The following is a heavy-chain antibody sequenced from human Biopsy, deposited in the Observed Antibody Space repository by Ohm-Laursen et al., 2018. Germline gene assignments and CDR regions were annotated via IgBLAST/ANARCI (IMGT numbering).Heavy chain of an antibody. CDR1: GVSINGGRYY. V-gene: IGHV4-31*03. J-gene: IGHJ4*02. CDR3: ARLGSGDYFPTFFDF. Sequence: TLSLTCSVSGVSINGGRYYWNWIRPHPGKGLEWIGNIFYSANTYYNPSLKSRVTISVDTSKNQFSLKLSSVTAADTAVYYCARLGSGDYFPTFFDFWGQGALVTVSS. D-gene: IGHD5-12*01. CDR2: IFYSANT.